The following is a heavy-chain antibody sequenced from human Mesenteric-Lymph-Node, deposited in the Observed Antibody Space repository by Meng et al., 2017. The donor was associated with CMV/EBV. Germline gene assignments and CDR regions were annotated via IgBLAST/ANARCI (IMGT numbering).Heavy chain of an antibody. D-gene: IGHD3-22*01. CDR1: GFTFSSYG. CDR2: IRYDGSNK. V-gene: IGHV3-30*02. J-gene: IGHJ4*02. Sequence: GESLKISCAASGFTFSSYGMHWVRQAPGKGLEWVAFIRYDGSNKYYADSVKGRFTISRDNSKNTVYLQMNSLRTEDTAVYYCAKGLKYYDRSGYPYWGQGTLVTVSS. CDR3: AKGLKYYDRSGYPY.